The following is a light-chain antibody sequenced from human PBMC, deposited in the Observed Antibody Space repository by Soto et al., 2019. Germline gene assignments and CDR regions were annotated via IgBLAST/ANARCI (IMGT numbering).Light chain of an antibody. CDR2: DAS. Sequence: DIQMTQSPPTLSASVGDRVTITCRASQSITTWLAWYQQKPGTAVKVLIYDASTLGSGVPSRFSGSGSGTEFTLTISSLQPEDFATYHCQQYHSYPWTFGQGTKVEVK. J-gene: IGKJ1*01. CDR1: QSITTW. CDR3: QQYHSYPWT. V-gene: IGKV1-5*01.